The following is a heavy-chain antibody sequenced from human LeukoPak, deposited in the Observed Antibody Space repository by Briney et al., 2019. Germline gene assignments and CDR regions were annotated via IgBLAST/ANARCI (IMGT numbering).Heavy chain of an antibody. J-gene: IGHJ4*02. CDR2: INPNSGGI. CDR1: GYTFTGYY. Sequence: ASVKVSCEASGYTFTGYYMHWVRQAPGQGLEWMGWINPNSGGINYAQKFQGRVTMTRDASISTAYMELSRLRSDDTAVYYCASVYSYGYSLFDYWGQGTLVTVSS. V-gene: IGHV1-2*02. D-gene: IGHD5-18*01. CDR3: ASVYSYGYSLFDY.